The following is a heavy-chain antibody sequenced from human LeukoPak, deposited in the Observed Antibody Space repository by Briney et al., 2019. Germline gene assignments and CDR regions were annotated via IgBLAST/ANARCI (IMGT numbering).Heavy chain of an antibody. Sequence: GGSLRLSCAASGFTFSSYSMNWVRQAPGKGLEWVSVISGSGGSTYYADSVKGRFTISRDNSKNTLYLQMNSLRADATAVYYCAKDSGEGGCDIVLMVYAQWGQGTLVTVSS. D-gene: IGHD2-8*01. CDR2: ISGSGGST. J-gene: IGHJ4*02. CDR1: GFTFSSYS. V-gene: IGHV3-23*01. CDR3: AKDSGEGGCDIVLMVYAQ.